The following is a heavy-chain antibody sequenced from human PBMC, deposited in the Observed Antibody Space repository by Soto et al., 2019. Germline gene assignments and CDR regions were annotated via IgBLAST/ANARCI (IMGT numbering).Heavy chain of an antibody. J-gene: IGHJ4*02. CDR3: ARGSDYVILTGSPYYFAY. CDR2: IYYSGST. D-gene: IGHD3-9*01. Sequence: SETLSLTCTVSGGSISSYCWSWIRQPPGQGLEWIGYIYYSGSTNYNPSLKSRVTISVDTSKNQFSLKLSSVTAADTAVYYCARGSDYVILTGSPYYFAYWGQGTLVPVSS. CDR1: GGSISSYC. V-gene: IGHV4-59*12.